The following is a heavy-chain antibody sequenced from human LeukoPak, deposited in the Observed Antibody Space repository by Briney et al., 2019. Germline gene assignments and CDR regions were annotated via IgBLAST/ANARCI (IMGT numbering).Heavy chain of an antibody. D-gene: IGHD2-2*02. CDR3: ARGCSSTSCYRRYYGMDV. V-gene: IGHV3-66*01. Sequence: GGSLRLSCAASGFTVSSNYMSWVRQAPGKGLEWVSVIYSGGSTYYADSVKGRFAISRDNSKNTLYLQMNSLRAEDTAVYYCARGCSSTSCYRRYYGMDVWGQGTTVTVSS. CDR2: IYSGGST. CDR1: GFTVSSNY. J-gene: IGHJ6*02.